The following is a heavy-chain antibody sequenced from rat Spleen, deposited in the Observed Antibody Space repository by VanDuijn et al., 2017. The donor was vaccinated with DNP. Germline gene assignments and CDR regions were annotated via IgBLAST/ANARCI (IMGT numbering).Heavy chain of an antibody. CDR2: IIFDGRPT. CDR1: GITFSNSG. Sequence: EVQLVESGGGLVQPGRSLKLSCAASGITFSNSGMHWIRQAPTKGLEWVTTIIFDGRPTYYRDSVKGRFTISRENARSILYLQMDSLRSDDTATYYCARSGSYGGHWFAYWGQGTLVTVSS. V-gene: IGHV5-19*01. D-gene: IGHD1-1*01. CDR3: ARSGSYGGHWFAY. J-gene: IGHJ3*01.